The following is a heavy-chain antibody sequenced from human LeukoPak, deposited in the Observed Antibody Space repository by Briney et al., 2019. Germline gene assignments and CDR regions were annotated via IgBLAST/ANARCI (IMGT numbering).Heavy chain of an antibody. CDR3: ARRYSSNWDFDY. D-gene: IGHD6-13*01. Sequence: ASVKVSCKASGYTFTSYDINWVRQATGQGPEWLGWVDPRSGNTGCAQKFQDRVTMTRDTSINTAYMELSSLDFEDAAVYYCARRYSSNWDFDYWGQGTLITVSS. CDR1: GYTFTSYD. J-gene: IGHJ4*02. CDR2: VDPRSGNT. V-gene: IGHV1-8*01.